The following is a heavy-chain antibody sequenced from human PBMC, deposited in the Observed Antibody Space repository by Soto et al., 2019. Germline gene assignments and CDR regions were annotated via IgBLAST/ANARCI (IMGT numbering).Heavy chain of an antibody. D-gene: IGHD3-10*01. CDR1: GFTFSSYS. J-gene: IGHJ6*02. V-gene: IGHV3-21*01. Sequence: LRLSCAASGFTFSSYSMNWVRQAPGKGLEWVSSISSSSSYIYYADSVKGRFTISRDNAKNSLYLQMNSLRAEDTAVYYCARDGFGSGSYYNILETYYGMDVWGQGTTVTVSS. CDR2: ISSSSSYI. CDR3: ARDGFGSGSYYNILETYYGMDV.